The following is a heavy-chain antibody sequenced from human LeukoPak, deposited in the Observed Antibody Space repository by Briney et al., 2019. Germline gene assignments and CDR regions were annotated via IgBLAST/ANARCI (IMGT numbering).Heavy chain of an antibody. J-gene: IGHJ4*02. D-gene: IGHD4-17*01. CDR1: GFTFSDYW. CDR2: IKSDESEI. Sequence: GGSLRLSCAASGFTFSDYWMDWVRQTPGRGLEWVANIKSDESEIYYVDSVKGRFTISRDNAKNSLYLQMNSLRAEDTALYYCARDYDYGDYPGYWGQGTLVTVSS. V-gene: IGHV3-7*05. CDR3: ARDYDYGDYPGY.